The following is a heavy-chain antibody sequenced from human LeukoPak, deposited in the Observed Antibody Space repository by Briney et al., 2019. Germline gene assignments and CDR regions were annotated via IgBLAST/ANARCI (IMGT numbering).Heavy chain of an antibody. D-gene: IGHD4-23*01. J-gene: IGHJ6*04. Sequence: SETLSLTCTVSGSSISGYYWNWIRQPAGKGLEWIGRLHPSGATNYNPSLKSRITMSLDTSKNQFSLKLSSVTAADTAVYYCTRVSRIDYGGNPEGDVLGKGTTVTGSS. CDR1: GSSISGYY. V-gene: IGHV4-4*07. CDR2: LHPSGAT. CDR3: TRVSRIDYGGNPEGDV.